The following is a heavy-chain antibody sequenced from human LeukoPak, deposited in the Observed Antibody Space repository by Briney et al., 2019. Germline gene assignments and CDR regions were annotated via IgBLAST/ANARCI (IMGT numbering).Heavy chain of an antibody. J-gene: IGHJ4*02. CDR2: IYHSGST. CDR3: ARDRAPGYSYYFDY. Sequence: SETLSLTCTVSGGSISSGGYYWSWIRQPPGKGLEWIGYIYHSGSTYYNPSLKSRVTISVDTSKNQFSLKLSSVTAADTAVYYCARDRAPGYSYYFDYWGQGTLVTVSS. CDR1: GGSISSGGYY. D-gene: IGHD5-18*01. V-gene: IGHV4-30-2*01.